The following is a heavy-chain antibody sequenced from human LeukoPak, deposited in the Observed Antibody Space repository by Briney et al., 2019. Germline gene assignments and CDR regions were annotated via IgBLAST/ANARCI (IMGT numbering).Heavy chain of an antibody. D-gene: IGHD3-10*01. V-gene: IGHV1-3*01. Sequence: ASVKVSCKASGYTFTSYAMHWVRQAPGQRLEWMGWVNAGNGNTKYSQKFQGRVTITRDTSASTAYMELSSLRSEDTAVYYCARALPWSSGFTGAFDIWGQGTMVTVSS. CDR1: GYTFTSYA. J-gene: IGHJ3*02. CDR3: ARALPWSSGFTGAFDI. CDR2: VNAGNGNT.